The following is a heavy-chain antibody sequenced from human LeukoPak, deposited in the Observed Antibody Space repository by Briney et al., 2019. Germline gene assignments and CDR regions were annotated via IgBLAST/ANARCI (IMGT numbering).Heavy chain of an antibody. J-gene: IGHJ4*02. Sequence: GGSLRLSCAASGFTFSSYAMSWVRQAPGKGLEWVSAISGSGGSTYYADSVKGRFTISRDNSKNTVYLQMNSLRAEDTAVCYCARGTNGDYDLGNWGQGTLVTVSS. CDR3: ARGTNGDYDLGN. CDR2: ISGSGGST. V-gene: IGHV3-23*01. D-gene: IGHD4-17*01. CDR1: GFTFSSYA.